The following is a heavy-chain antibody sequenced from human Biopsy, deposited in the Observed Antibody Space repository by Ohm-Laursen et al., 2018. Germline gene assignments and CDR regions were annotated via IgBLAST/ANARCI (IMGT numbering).Heavy chain of an antibody. CDR2: IYWNGDK. D-gene: IGHD3-22*01. J-gene: IGHJ4*02. Sequence: TQTLTLTSSFSGFSLSTIGVGVGWIRQPPGKALEWLANIYWNGDKRSSPSLRSRLTITNDTSKNQVVLTLINMDPMDTATYYRAHAIYFDSSAYYFDSWGQGTLVTVSS. CDR1: GFSLSTIGVG. V-gene: IGHV2-5*01. CDR3: AHAIYFDSSAYYFDS.